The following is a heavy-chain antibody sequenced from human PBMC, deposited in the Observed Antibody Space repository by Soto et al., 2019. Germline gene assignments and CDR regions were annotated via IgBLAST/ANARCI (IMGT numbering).Heavy chain of an antibody. CDR3: ARGSVSSDLTSDAFDI. V-gene: IGHV1-69*01. Sequence: QVQLVQSGAEVKKPGSSVKVSCKASGGTFSSYAISWVRQAPGQGLEWMGGIIPIFGTANYAQKFQGRVTIPADESTSTADMELSSLRSEDTAVYYCARGSVSSDLTSDAFDIWGQGTMVTVSS. CDR1: GGTFSSYA. D-gene: IGHD1-20*01. CDR2: IIPIFGTA. J-gene: IGHJ3*02.